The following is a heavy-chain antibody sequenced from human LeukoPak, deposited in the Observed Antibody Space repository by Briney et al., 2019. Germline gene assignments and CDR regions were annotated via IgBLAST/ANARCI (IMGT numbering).Heavy chain of an antibody. Sequence: GGSLRLSCAASGFTFSGSAIHWVRQSSGKGLEWVGQIDKKDKGYATATAYAASVKGRFTISRDDSINTAYLQMKSLKTEDTALYYCTRDSGTYNWFDPWGRGTLVTVSS. CDR1: GFTFSGSA. CDR3: TRDSGTYNWFDP. CDR2: IDKKDKGYATAT. J-gene: IGHJ5*02. D-gene: IGHD1-26*01. V-gene: IGHV3-73*01.